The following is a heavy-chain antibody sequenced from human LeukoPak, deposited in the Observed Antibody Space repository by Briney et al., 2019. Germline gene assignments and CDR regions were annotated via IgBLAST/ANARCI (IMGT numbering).Heavy chain of an antibody. J-gene: IGHJ4*02. CDR1: GGSISSSNW. CDR3: ARDNPYFTSYCSGGSCSR. V-gene: IGHV4-4*02. CDR2: IYHSGST. Sequence: PSETLSLTCAVSGGSISSSNWWSWVRQPPGKGLEWIGEIYHSGSTNYNPSLKSRVTISVDKSKNQFSLKLSSVTAADTAVYYCARDNPYFTSYCSGGSCSRWGQGTLVTVSS. D-gene: IGHD2-15*01.